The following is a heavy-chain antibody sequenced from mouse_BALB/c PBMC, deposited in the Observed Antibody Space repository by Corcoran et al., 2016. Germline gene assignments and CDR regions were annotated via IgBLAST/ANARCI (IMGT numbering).Heavy chain of an antibody. CDR1: GFNIKDTY. CDR3: AIWDY. J-gene: IGHJ2*01. Sequence: EVQLQQSGAELVKPGASVTLSCTASGFNIKDTYRHWVKQRPEQGLEWIGRIDPANGNTKYDPKFQGKATITADTSTNTANLQLSSLTSEDTAVYYCAIWDYWGQGTTLTVSS. CDR2: IDPANGNT. V-gene: IGHV14-3*02.